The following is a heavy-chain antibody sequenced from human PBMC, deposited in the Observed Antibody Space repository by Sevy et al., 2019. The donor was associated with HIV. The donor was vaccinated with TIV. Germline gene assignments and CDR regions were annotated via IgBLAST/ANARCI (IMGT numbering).Heavy chain of an antibody. CDR1: GYTFTGYY. Sequence: ASVKVSCKASGYTFTGYYMHWVRQAPGQGLEWMVWINPNSGGTNYAQKFQGRVTMTRDTSISTAYMELSRLRSDDTAVYYCAPVRRGYRSGGSCYTWFDPWGQGTLVTVSS. CDR2: INPNSGGT. V-gene: IGHV1-2*02. J-gene: IGHJ5*02. CDR3: APVRRGYRSGGSCYTWFDP. D-gene: IGHD2-15*01.